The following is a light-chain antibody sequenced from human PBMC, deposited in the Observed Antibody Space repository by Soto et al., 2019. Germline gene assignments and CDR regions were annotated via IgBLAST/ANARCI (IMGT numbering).Light chain of an antibody. Sequence: EIVLTQSPGTLSLSPGERATLSCRASQSVSSAYLAWYQQIPGQAPRLLIYGASSRATGIPDRFSGSGSGTDFTLTISGLEPEDFAVYYCQHPGSSFYTFGQGTKLEIK. V-gene: IGKV3-20*01. CDR3: QHPGSSFYT. J-gene: IGKJ2*01. CDR2: GAS. CDR1: QSVSSAY.